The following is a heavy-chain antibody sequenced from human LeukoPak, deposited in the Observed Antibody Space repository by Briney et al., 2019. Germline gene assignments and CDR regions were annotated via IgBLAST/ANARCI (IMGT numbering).Heavy chain of an antibody. CDR1: GFSISSYW. J-gene: IGHJ4*02. Sequence: GGSLRLSCAASGFSISSYWMHWVRQAPGKGLVWVSRIKSDGITIAYADSVKGRFTISRDNAKNTLYLQMNSLRAEDTAVYYCLRDLNWSLDQWGQGTLVTVSS. CDR3: LRDLNWSLDQ. D-gene: IGHD1-20*01. CDR2: IKSDGITI. V-gene: IGHV3-74*01.